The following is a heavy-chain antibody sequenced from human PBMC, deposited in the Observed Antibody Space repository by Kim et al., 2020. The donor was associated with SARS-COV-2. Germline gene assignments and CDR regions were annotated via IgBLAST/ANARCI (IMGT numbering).Heavy chain of an antibody. V-gene: IGHV4-34*01. D-gene: IGHD5-12*01. CDR1: GGSFSGYY. CDR3: ARGPRGRDGYNRGRRYFDY. Sequence: SETLSLTCAVYGGSFSGYYWSWIRQPPGKGLEWIGEINHSGSTNYNPSLKSRVTISVDTSKNQFSLKLSSVTAADTAVYYCARGPRGRDGYNRGRRYFDYWGQGTLVTVSS. CDR2: INHSGST. J-gene: IGHJ4*02.